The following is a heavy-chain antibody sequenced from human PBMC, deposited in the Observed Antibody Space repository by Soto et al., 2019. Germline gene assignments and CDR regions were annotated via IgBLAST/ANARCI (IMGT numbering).Heavy chain of an antibody. CDR2: ISDTGSSH. CDR3: AKDRGGDCPDNSCYFGADY. J-gene: IGHJ4*02. V-gene: IGHV3-30*18. CDR1: GFTFSSYG. D-gene: IGHD2-2*01. Sequence: GGSLRLSCVGSGFTFSSYGMHWVRQAPGKGLECVAIISDTGSSHYYAASVEGRFTISRENSKNTLSLHMDRLRVEDTAVYYCAKDRGGDCPDNSCYFGADYWGQGTPVTVSS.